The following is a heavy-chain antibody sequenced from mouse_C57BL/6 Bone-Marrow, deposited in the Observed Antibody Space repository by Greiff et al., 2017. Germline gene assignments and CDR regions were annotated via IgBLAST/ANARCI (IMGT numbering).Heavy chain of an antibody. V-gene: IGHV1-74*01. D-gene: IGHD1-1*01. Sequence: QVQLQQPGAELVKPGASVKVSCKASGYTFTSYWMNWVKQRPGQGLEWIGRIHPSDSDSNYNQKFKGKATLTVDKSSSTPYMQLSSLTSEDSAVYYCAVYIYYGGGFAYWGQGTLVTVSA. CDR3: AVYIYYGGGFAY. CDR2: IHPSDSDS. J-gene: IGHJ3*01. CDR1: GYTFTSYW.